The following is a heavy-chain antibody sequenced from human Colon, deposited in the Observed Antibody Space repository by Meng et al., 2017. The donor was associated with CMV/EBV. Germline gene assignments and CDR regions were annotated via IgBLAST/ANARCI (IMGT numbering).Heavy chain of an antibody. CDR1: GGPISNYY. J-gene: IGHJ6*02. CDR2: NYDSGST. Sequence: SETLSLTCNVYGGPISNYYWSWIRQAPGKGLEWIGYNYDSGSTKYNPSLKSRVTISVDRSKNQFSLRLRSVTAADTAVYYCAKSSRFSHYYGMDVWGQGTTVTVSS. V-gene: IGHV4-59*01. CDR3: AKSSRFSHYYGMDV. D-gene: IGHD3-3*01.